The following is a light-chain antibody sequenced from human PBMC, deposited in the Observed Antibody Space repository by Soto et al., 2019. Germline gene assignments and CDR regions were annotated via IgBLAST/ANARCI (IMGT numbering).Light chain of an antibody. CDR3: SSYTSDSYYV. J-gene: IGLJ1*01. CDR1: SSDVGLYDY. Sequence: QSVLTQPASVSGSPGQSITISCTGTSSDVGLYDYVSWYQQHPGKAPQLMIYAVSNRPSGVSNRFSASKSGNTASLFISGLQAQDEAHYYCSSYTSDSYYVFGSGTKATVL. V-gene: IGLV2-14*01. CDR2: AVS.